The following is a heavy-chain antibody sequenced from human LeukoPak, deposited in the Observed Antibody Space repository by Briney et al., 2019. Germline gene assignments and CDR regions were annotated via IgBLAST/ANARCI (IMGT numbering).Heavy chain of an antibody. CDR3: ARGDIVVVVAATLVDAFDI. Sequence: GGSLRLSCAASGFTFSSYAMHWVRQAPGKGLEWVAVISYDGSNKYYADSVKGRFTISRDNSKNTLCLQMNSLRAEDTAVYYCARGDIVVVVAATLVDAFDIWGQGTMVTVSS. D-gene: IGHD2-15*01. J-gene: IGHJ3*02. CDR2: ISYDGSNK. V-gene: IGHV3-30*04. CDR1: GFTFSSYA.